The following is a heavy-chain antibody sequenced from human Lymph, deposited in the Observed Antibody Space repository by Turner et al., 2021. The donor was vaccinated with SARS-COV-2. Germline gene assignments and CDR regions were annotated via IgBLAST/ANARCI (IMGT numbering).Heavy chain of an antibody. V-gene: IGHV5-51*01. CDR1: GYSFTSYG. D-gene: IGHD3-3*01. J-gene: IGHJ4*02. CDR3: ARWEWGGSIGNIDY. Sequence: EVQLVQSGAEVKKPGESLKISCKGSGYSFTSYGIGWVRQMPGKGLELMGNIYPGDSDTRSSPSLQGQVTSRADKSISTAYLQWSSLKASDTAVYYCARWEWGGSIGNIDYWGQGTLVTVSS. CDR2: IYPGDSDT.